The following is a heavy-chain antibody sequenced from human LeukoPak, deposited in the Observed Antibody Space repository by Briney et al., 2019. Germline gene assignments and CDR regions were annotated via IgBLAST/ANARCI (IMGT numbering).Heavy chain of an antibody. V-gene: IGHV3-30*02. CDR1: GFTFSSYG. J-gene: IGHJ6*03. D-gene: IGHD2-15*01. CDR3: ARDRCSGGRCYSLSVGYMDV. CDR2: IRHDGSNR. Sequence: PGGSLRLSCAASGFTFSSYGMHWVRQAPGKGLEWVAFIRHDGSNRYYADSVKGRFTISRDNAKNSLYLQMNSLRAEDTALYYCARDRCSGGRCYSLSVGYMDVWGKGTTVTVSS.